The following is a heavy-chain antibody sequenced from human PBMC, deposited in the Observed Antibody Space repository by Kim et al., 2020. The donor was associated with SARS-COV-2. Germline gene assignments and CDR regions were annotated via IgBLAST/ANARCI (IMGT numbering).Heavy chain of an antibody. Sequence: GESLKISCKGSGYSFTSYWLSWVRQMPGKGLEWMGRIDPSDSYTNYSPSFQGHVTISADKSISTAYLQWSSLKASDTAMYYCARNGFDFPDFVPNWFDTWGQGTLVTVSS. J-gene: IGHJ5*02. CDR3: ARNGFDFPDFVPNWFDT. CDR1: GYSFTSYW. D-gene: IGHD3-3*01. CDR2: IDPSDSYT. V-gene: IGHV5-10-1*01.